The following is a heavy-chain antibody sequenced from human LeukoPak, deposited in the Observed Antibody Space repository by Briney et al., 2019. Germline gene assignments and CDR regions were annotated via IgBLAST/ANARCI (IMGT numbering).Heavy chain of an antibody. V-gene: IGHV4-38-2*02. CDR1: GYSISSGYY. D-gene: IGHD2-21*01. J-gene: IGHJ4*02. CDR2: IYHSGST. Sequence: SETLSLTCTVSGYSISSGYYWGWIRQPPGKGLEWIGSIYHSGSTYYNPSLKSRVTISVDTSKNQFSLKLSSVTAADTAVYYCARAGGFGGGDYDYWGQGTLVTASS. CDR3: ARAGGFGGGDYDY.